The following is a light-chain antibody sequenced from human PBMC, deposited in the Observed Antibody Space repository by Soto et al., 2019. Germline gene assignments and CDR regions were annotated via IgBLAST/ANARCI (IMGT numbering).Light chain of an antibody. CDR3: QQYGSSPGYT. V-gene: IGKV3-20*01. Sequence: EIVLTQSPGTLSLSPGERATLSCRASQSVSSSYLAWYQQKPGLAPRLLIYGASSRATGIPDRFSGSGSGTDFTLTISRLETDDFAVYYCQQYGSSPGYTFGQGTKLEIK. CDR1: QSVSSSY. CDR2: GAS. J-gene: IGKJ2*01.